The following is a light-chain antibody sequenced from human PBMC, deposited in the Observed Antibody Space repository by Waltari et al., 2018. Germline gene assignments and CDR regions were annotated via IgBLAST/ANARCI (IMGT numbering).Light chain of an antibody. V-gene: IGLV2-14*03. CDR3: SSYTS. Sequence: QSALTQPASVSGSPGQSITISCTGTSSDVGGYNYVSWYQQHPGKAPKLMFYDVSNRPSGVSNRFSGSKSGNTASLTISGLQAEDEADYYCSSYTSFGGGTKLTVL. CDR1: SSDVGGYNY. J-gene: IGLJ2*01. CDR2: DVS.